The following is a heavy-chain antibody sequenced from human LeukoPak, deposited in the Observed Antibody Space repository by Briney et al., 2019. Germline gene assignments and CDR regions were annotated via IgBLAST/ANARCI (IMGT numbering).Heavy chain of an antibody. D-gene: IGHD3-10*01. CDR1: GFTFSGYY. V-gene: IGHV1-2*02. Sequence: ASVKVSCKASGFTFSGYYMHWVRQAPGQGLEWMAWISPNSGGTNYVQKFQGRVTVTRDTSVSTDYMEISGLTSDDTALYYCAREPSGSGGYDYWGQGALVTVSS. CDR2: ISPNSGGT. CDR3: AREPSGSGGYDY. J-gene: IGHJ4*02.